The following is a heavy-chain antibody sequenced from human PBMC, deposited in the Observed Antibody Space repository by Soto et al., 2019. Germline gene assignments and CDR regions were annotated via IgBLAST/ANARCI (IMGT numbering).Heavy chain of an antibody. CDR1: GFTFSSYA. CDR3: AKDSGYDSSGYYYAALDY. D-gene: IGHD3-22*01. J-gene: IGHJ4*02. Sequence: GGSLRLSCAASGFTFSSYAMSWVRQAPGKGLEWVSAISGSGGSTYYADSVKDRFTISRDNSKNTLYLQMNSLRAEDTAVYYCAKDSGYDSSGYYYAALDYWGQGTLVTVSS. CDR2: ISGSGGST. V-gene: IGHV3-23*01.